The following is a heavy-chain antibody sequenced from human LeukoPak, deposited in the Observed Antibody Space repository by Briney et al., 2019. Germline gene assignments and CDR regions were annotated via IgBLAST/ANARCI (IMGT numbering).Heavy chain of an antibody. CDR3: AATHMM. Sequence: GGSLRLSCAASGFAFSSYWMTWVRQAPGKGLEWVANIKQDGSHQYYVDSVKGRFTISRDNAKNSLYLQMNSLRAEDTALYYCAATHMMWGQGTMVTVSS. CDR1: GFAFSSYW. V-gene: IGHV3-7*01. J-gene: IGHJ3*01. CDR2: IKQDGSHQ. D-gene: IGHD3-16*01.